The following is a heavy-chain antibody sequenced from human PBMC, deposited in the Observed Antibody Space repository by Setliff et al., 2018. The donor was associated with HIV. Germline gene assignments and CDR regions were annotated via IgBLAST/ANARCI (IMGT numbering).Heavy chain of an antibody. V-gene: IGHV3-33*08. J-gene: IGHJ1*01. Sequence: SLRLSCAASGFTFSRYGMHWVRQAPGKGLEWVAVIWYDGRSQYYSESVKGRFTISRDNSKNTVDLEMNTLRVEDTAVYFCARDNIHLMSTLGHWGQGALVTVSS. CDR1: GFTFSRYG. CDR2: IWYDGRSQ. CDR3: ARDNIHLMSTLGH.